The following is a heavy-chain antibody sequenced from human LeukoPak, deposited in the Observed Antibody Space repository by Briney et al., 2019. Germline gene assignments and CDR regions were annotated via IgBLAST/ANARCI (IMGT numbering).Heavy chain of an antibody. Sequence: PGGSLRLSCAASGFTFSSYAMSWVRQAPGKGLEWVSAISGSGGSTYYADSVKGRFTISRDNSKNTLYLQMNSLRAEDTAVYYCAKDLESCSGGSCYSALDYWGQGTLVTVSS. CDR3: AKDLESCSGGSCYSALDY. J-gene: IGHJ4*02. V-gene: IGHV3-23*01. CDR1: GFTFSSYA. D-gene: IGHD2-15*01. CDR2: ISGSGGST.